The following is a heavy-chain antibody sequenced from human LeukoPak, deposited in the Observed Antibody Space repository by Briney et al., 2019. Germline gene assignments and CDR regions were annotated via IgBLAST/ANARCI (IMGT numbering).Heavy chain of an antibody. Sequence: SETLSLTCTVSGVSISSYYWSWIRQPPGKGLEYIGYIYYSGNTNSNPSLNSRVTISVDTSKNQFSLKLSSVTAADTAVYYCARRGSGASLEYYFDLWGRGTLVTVSS. CDR1: GVSISSYY. J-gene: IGHJ2*01. CDR3: ARRGSGASLEYYFDL. D-gene: IGHD1-14*01. V-gene: IGHV4-59*08. CDR2: IYYSGNT.